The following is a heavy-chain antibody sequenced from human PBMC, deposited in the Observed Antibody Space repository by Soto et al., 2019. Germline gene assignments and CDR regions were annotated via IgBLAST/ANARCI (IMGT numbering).Heavy chain of an antibody. D-gene: IGHD3-3*01. V-gene: IGHV4-61*01. J-gene: IGHJ4*02. CDR3: ARDFAYFDS. CDR2: VYHTGRT. CDR1: GGSFKSGIYP. Sequence: PSETLSLTCTVSGGSFKSGIYPWSWIRQPPGKGLEWIGYVYHTGRTSYNPSLKSRVSISMDTSKNQFSLNLDSVTAADTAVYFCARDFAYFDSWGQGTLVTVSS.